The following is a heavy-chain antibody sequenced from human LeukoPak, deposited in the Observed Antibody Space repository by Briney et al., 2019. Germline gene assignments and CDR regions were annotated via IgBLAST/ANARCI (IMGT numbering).Heavy chain of an antibody. Sequence: SVRLSYSASWFTFSSYCMHGVRQAPGKGLPGVAWIPYDGSNKYYAVSVQGRFPISRDNSKYPLYLQMTSLSAEETAVYYCTKCDVGTSGSYYNYYYYYGMDVWGQGTTVTVSS. CDR2: IPYDGSNK. D-gene: IGHD3-10*01. CDR3: TKCDVGTSGSYYNYYYYYGMDV. CDR1: WFTFSSYC. V-gene: IGHV3-30*18. J-gene: IGHJ6*02.